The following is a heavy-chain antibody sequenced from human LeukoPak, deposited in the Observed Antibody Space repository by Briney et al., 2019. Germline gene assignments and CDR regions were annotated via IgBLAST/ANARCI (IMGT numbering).Heavy chain of an antibody. D-gene: IGHD3-3*01. CDR1: GGSISSYY. V-gene: IGHV4-4*07. Sequence: SETLSLTCTVSGGSISSYYWSWIRQPAGKGLEWIGRIYTSGSTNYNPSLKSRVTMSVDTSKNQFSLKLSSVTAADTAVYYCARDGRSGWSGYYYYYYYMDVWGKGTTVTVSS. CDR3: ARDGRSGWSGYYYYYYYMDV. CDR2: IYTSGST. J-gene: IGHJ6*03.